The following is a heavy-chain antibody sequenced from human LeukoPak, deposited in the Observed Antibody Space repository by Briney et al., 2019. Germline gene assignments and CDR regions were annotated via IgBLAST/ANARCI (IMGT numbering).Heavy chain of an antibody. CDR1: GGSISSSSYY. D-gene: IGHD5-18*01. J-gene: IGHJ4*02. V-gene: IGHV4-30-4*08. Sequence: SETLSLTCTVSGGSISSSSYYWGWIRQPPGKGLEWIGYIYYSGSTYYNPSLKSRVTISVDTSKNQFSLKLSSVTAADTAVYYCARDPGDTAMVIGDYWGQGTLVTASS. CDR3: ARDPGDTAMVIGDY. CDR2: IYYSGST.